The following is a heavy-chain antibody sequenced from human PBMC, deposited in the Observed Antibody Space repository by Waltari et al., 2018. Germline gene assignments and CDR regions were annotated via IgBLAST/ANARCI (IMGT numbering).Heavy chain of an antibody. CDR2: INHSGST. CDR3: ARRQWLASFDY. Sequence: QVQLQQWGAGLLKPSETLSLTSAVYGGSFSGYYWSWIRQPPGKGLEWIGEINHSGSTNYNPSLKSRVTISVDTSKNQFSLKLSSVTAADTAVYYCARRQWLASFDYWGQGTLVTVSS. V-gene: IGHV4-34*01. J-gene: IGHJ4*02. CDR1: GGSFSGYY. D-gene: IGHD6-19*01.